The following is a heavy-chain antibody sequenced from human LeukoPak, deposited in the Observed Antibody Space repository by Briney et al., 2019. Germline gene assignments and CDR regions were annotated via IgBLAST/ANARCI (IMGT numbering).Heavy chain of an antibody. D-gene: IGHD4-17*01. CDR3: ARAYGDYGH. Sequence: GESLKISCKASGYTFSIYWIGWVRQLPGKGLEWMGIIYPGDSDTRYSPAFQGQVTISADKSISTAYLQWSSLKASDTAMYYCARAYGDYGHWGQGTLVTVSS. CDR2: IYPGDSDT. J-gene: IGHJ4*02. V-gene: IGHV5-51*01. CDR1: GYTFSIYW.